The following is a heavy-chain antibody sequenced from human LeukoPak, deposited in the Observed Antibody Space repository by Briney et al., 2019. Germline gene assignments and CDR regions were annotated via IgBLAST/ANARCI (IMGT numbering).Heavy chain of an antibody. V-gene: IGHV1-46*01. J-gene: IGHJ4*02. Sequence: GASVKVSCKASGYIFTSYYIHWVRQAPGLGLEWMGIINPSGGSTSYAQKFQGRVTMTRDTSTSTVYMELSSLRSEDTAIYYCARGELGDFNYWGQGTLVTVSS. CDR3: ARGELGDFNY. CDR1: GYIFTSYY. D-gene: IGHD7-27*01. CDR2: INPSGGST.